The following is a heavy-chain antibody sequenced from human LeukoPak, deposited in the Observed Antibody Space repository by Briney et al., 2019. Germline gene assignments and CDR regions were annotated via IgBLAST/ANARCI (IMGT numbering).Heavy chain of an antibody. Sequence: ASVKVSCKASGYTFTSYYMHWVRQAPGQGLEWMGWINPSSGGTNYAQKFQGRVTMTRDTSINTAYMELSRLRSDDTAVYYCARDYYDNSGYPHYWGQGTLVTVSS. D-gene: IGHD3-22*01. CDR2: INPSSGGT. V-gene: IGHV1-2*02. J-gene: IGHJ4*02. CDR1: GYTFTSYY. CDR3: ARDYYDNSGYPHY.